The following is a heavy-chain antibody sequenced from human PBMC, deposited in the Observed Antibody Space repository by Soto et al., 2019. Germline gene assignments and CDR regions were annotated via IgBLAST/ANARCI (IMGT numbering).Heavy chain of an antibody. CDR3: AHYFYGSAVDP. D-gene: IGHD3-10*01. CDR2: IDWDDDK. J-gene: IGHJ5*02. V-gene: IGHV2-5*02. Sequence: QITLKESGPTLVKPTQTLTLTCTFSGFSLSTSGVGVGWIRQPPGKALEWLALIDWDDDKRYSPSPKSRLTITKDTSKNHVVLTMTNMDHVDTATYYCAHYFYGSAVDPWGQGTLVTVSS. CDR1: GFSLSTSGVG.